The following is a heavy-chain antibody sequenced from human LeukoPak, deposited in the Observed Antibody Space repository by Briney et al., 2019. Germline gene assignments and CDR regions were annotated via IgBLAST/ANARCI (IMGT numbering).Heavy chain of an antibody. J-gene: IGHJ3*02. CDR2: IYHSGST. D-gene: IGHD1-1*01. Sequence: SGTLSLTCAVSGGSISSSNWWSWVRQPPRKGLEWIGEIYHSGSTNYNPSLKSRVTISVDKSKNQFSLNLSSVTAADTAVYYCARDGLYATTGTTDAFDIWGQGTMVTVSS. CDR1: GGSISSSNW. CDR3: ARDGLYATTGTTDAFDI. V-gene: IGHV4-4*02.